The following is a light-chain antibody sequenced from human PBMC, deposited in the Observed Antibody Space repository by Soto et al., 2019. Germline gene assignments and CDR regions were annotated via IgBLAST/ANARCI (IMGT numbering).Light chain of an antibody. CDR3: QQYGRSRT. V-gene: IGKV3-20*01. CDR1: QSVSSNY. J-gene: IGKJ1*01. CDR2: GAS. Sequence: EMVLTLSRGTLSLCRRERATLSCRAIQSVSSNYLAWYQQKPGQAPRLLIYGASSRATGFPDRFSGSGSGTDFTLTISRLEPEDFAVYYCQQYGRSRTFGQGTKVDIK.